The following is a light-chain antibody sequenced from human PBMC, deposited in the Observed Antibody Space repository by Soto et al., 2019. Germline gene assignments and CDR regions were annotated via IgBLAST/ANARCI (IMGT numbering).Light chain of an antibody. CDR2: EVT. V-gene: IGLV2-14*01. Sequence: QSALTQPASVSGSPGQSITISCTGTSGDIGSYNRVSWYQQHPGKAPKLIIYEVTDRPSGVYNRFSGSKSGNTASLTISGLQAEDEAEYYCSSYTNFNTRACVFGTGTKVTVL. CDR3: SSYTNFNTRACV. CDR1: SGDIGSYNR. J-gene: IGLJ1*01.